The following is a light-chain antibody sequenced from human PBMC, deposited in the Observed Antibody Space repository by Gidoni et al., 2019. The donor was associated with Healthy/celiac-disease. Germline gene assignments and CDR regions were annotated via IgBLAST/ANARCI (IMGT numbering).Light chain of an antibody. CDR1: QSLLHSNGYNY. J-gene: IGKJ1*01. CDR2: LGS. V-gene: IGKV2-28*01. CDR3: MQALQTPRT. Sequence: VVAQSPIPLPVTPGEPASISCRASQSLLHSNGYNYLDWYLQKPGQSPQLLIYLGSNRASGVPDRFSGSGSGTDFTLKISRVEAEDVGVYYCMQALQTPRTFGQXTKVEIK.